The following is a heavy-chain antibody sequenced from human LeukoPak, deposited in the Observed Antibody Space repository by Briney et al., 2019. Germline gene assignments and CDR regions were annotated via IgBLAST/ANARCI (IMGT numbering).Heavy chain of an antibody. Sequence: GGSLRLSCAASGFTFSSDEMNWVRQAPGKGLEWVSYISSSGSTIYYADSVKGRFTISRDNAKNSLYLQMNSLRAEDTAVYYCAELGITMIGGVWGKGTTVTISS. J-gene: IGHJ6*04. D-gene: IGHD3-10*02. CDR2: ISSSGSTI. CDR3: AELGITMIGGV. V-gene: IGHV3-48*03. CDR1: GFTFSSDE.